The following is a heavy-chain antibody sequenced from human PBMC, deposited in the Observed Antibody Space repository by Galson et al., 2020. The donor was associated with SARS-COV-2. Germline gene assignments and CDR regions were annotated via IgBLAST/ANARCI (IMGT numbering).Heavy chain of an antibody. V-gene: IGHV1-24*01. Sequence: ASVKVSCKVSGYTLTELSMHWVRQAPGKGLEWMGGFDPEDGETIYAQKFQGRVTMTEDTSTDTAYMELSSLRSEDTAVYYCATAPSVVGATTSGWFDPWGQGTLVTVSS. J-gene: IGHJ5*02. CDR1: GYTLTELS. CDR2: FDPEDGET. CDR3: ATAPSVVGATTSGWFDP. D-gene: IGHD1-26*01.